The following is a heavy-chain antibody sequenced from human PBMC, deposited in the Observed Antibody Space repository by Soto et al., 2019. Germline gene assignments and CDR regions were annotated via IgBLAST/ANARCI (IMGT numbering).Heavy chain of an antibody. D-gene: IGHD3-10*01. CDR3: ARGYLPISYSITMVRGHPLPYYYYYGMDV. V-gene: IGHV1-69*02. CDR1: GGTFSSYT. J-gene: IGHJ6*02. Sequence: SVKVSCKASGGTFSSYTISWVRQAPGQGLEWMGRIIPILGIANYAQKFQGRVTITADKSTSTAYMELSSLRSEDTAVYYCARGYLPISYSITMVRGHPLPYYYYYGMDVWGQGTTVTVSS. CDR2: IIPILGIA.